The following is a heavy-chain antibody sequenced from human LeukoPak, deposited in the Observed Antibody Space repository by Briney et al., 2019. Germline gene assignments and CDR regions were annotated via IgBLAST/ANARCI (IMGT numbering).Heavy chain of an antibody. D-gene: IGHD3-10*01. J-gene: IGHJ4*02. CDR1: GFTVSSNY. V-gene: IGHV3-21*01. CDR2: ISSSSSYI. Sequence: GGSLRLSCAASGFTVSSNYMSWVRQAPGKGLEWVSSISSSSSYIYYADSVRGRFTISRDNAKNSLYLQMNSLRAEDTAVYYCARGLYGSGSDFDYWGQGTLVTVSS. CDR3: ARGLYGSGSDFDY.